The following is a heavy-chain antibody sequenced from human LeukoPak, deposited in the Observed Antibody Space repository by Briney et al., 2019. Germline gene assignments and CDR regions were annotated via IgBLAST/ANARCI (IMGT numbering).Heavy chain of an antibody. J-gene: IGHJ4*02. CDR3: VREGEGPLSKDFDY. V-gene: IGHV1-2*02. Sequence: ASMKVSCKSSGFTFTDHYIHWVRQGPGQGLEWMGYIGPHSTFTSSPQEFQGRVTMTRDASMSTAYMELTRLTSDDTAVYYCVREGEGPLSKDFDYWGQGTLVTVCS. CDR1: GFTFTDHY. CDR2: IGPHSTFT. D-gene: IGHD2/OR15-2a*01.